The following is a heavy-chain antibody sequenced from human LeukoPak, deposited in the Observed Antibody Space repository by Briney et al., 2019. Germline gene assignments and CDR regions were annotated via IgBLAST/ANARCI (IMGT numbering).Heavy chain of an antibody. V-gene: IGHV3-30*02. CDR1: GFNFSYYV. Sequence: GGSLRLSCAASGFNFSYYVMHLVGQAPGKGLEWVAFIRYDGSNKYYADSVKGRFTISRDNSKNTLSLQMSSLRAEDTAVYYCVSGPLTAFDSRGQGTLVTVSS. CDR3: VSGPLTAFDS. J-gene: IGHJ4*02. CDR2: IRYDGSNK. D-gene: IGHD7-27*01.